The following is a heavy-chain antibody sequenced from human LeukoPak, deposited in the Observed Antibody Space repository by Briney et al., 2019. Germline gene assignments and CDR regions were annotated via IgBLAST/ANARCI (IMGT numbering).Heavy chain of an antibody. D-gene: IGHD5-24*01. CDR3: ARGGQGDGYSADEAFDI. J-gene: IGHJ3*02. V-gene: IGHV6-1*01. CDR1: GDSVSSNSAA. Sequence: SQTLSLTCAISGDSVSSNSAAWNWIRQSPSTGLEWLGRTYYRSKWYNDYAGSVKSRITINPDTSKNQFSLQVNSVTPEDTAVYYCARGGQGDGYSADEAFDIWGQGTMVTVSS. CDR2: TYYRSKWYN.